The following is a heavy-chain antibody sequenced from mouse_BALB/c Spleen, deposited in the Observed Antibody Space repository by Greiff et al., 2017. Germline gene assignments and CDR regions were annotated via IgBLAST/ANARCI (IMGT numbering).Heavy chain of an antibody. CDR3: VRHPHGYYYAMDY. CDR1: GFTFNTYA. D-gene: IGHD2-2*01. CDR2: IRSKSNNYAT. Sequence: EVKLVESGGGLVQPKGSLKLSCAASGFTFNTYAMNWVRQAPGKGLEWVARIRSKSNNYATYYADSVKDRFTISRDDSQSMLYLQMNNLKTEDTAMYYCVRHPHGYYYAMDYWGQGTSVTVSS. J-gene: IGHJ4*01. V-gene: IGHV10-1*02.